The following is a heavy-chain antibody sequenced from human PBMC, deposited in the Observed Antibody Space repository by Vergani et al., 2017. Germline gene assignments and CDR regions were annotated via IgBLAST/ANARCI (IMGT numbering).Heavy chain of an antibody. D-gene: IGHD6-13*01. V-gene: IGHV1-8*01. Sequence: QVQLVQSGAEVKKPGASVKVSCKASGYTFTSYDINWVRQATGQGLEWMGWMNPNSGNTGYAQKFQGRVTMTRNTSISTAYMELSSLRSEDTAVYYCARDPTTSIAAAGKGFDPWGQGTLVTVSS. CDR3: ARDPTTSIAAAGKGFDP. CDR2: MNPNSGNT. J-gene: IGHJ5*02. CDR1: GYTFTSYD.